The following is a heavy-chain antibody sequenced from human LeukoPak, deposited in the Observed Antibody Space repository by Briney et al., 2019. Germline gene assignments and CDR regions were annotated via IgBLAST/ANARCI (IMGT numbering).Heavy chain of an antibody. D-gene: IGHD6-19*01. V-gene: IGHV3-21*01. CDR2: ISSTSNDI. CDR1: GFTFSSYS. J-gene: IGHJ4*02. Sequence: KPGGSLRLSCAASGFTFSSYSMNWVRQAPGKGLEWVSSISSTSNDIYYADSVKGRFTISRDNAKNSLYLQMNSLRAEDTAVYYCARVGTQWLVPGQGNFDYWGQGTLVTVSS. CDR3: ARVGTQWLVPGQGNFDY.